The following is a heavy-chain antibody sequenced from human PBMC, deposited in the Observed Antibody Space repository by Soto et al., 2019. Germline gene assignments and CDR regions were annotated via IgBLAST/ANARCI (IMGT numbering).Heavy chain of an antibody. Sequence: ASVKVSCKVSGYTLTELSMHWGRQAPGKGVEWMGGFDPEDGETIYAQKFQGRVTMTEDTSTDTAYMELSSLRSEDTAVYYCAPVRFLEWTHYYYYGMDVWGQRTTVTVSS. CDR2: FDPEDGET. J-gene: IGHJ6*02. CDR3: APVRFLEWTHYYYYGMDV. V-gene: IGHV1-24*01. D-gene: IGHD3-3*01. CDR1: GYTLTELS.